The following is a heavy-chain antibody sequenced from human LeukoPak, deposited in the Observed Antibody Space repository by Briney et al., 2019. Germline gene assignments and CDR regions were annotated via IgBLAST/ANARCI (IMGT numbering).Heavy chain of an antibody. Sequence: SETLSLTCTVSGGSISSYYWSWIRQPPGKGLEWIGNIYYSGSTNYNPSLKSRVTISVDTSKNQFSLKLRSATAADTAVYYCARDSPFDPWGQGTLVTVSS. J-gene: IGHJ5*02. CDR2: IYYSGST. CDR1: GGSISSYY. V-gene: IGHV4-59*01. CDR3: ARDSPFDP.